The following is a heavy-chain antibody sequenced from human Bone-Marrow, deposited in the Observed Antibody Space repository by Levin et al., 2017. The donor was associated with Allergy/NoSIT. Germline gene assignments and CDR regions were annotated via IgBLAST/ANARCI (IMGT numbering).Heavy chain of an antibody. J-gene: IGHJ4*02. Sequence: GGSLRLSCAASGFAFNSNSMNWVRQTPGKGLEWVASISSTSSYIYYADSVKGRFTISRDNAKNSLYLQMNSLRAEDTAVYYCASGTSIYYSYFDYWGQGTLVTVSS. CDR1: GFAFNSNS. D-gene: IGHD2-2*01. V-gene: IGHV3-21*01. CDR2: ISSTSSYI. CDR3: ASGTSIYYSYFDY.